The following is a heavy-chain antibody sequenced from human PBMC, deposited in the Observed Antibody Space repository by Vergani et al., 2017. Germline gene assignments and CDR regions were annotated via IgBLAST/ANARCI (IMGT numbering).Heavy chain of an antibody. CDR3: ARQLTDYYDSSGYYPDAFDI. V-gene: IGHV4-39*01. CDR1: GGSISSSSYY. CDR2: IYYSGST. J-gene: IGHJ3*02. Sequence: QLQLQESGPGLVKPSETLSLTCTVSGGSISSSSYYWGWIRQPPGKGLEWIGSIYYSGSTYYNPSLKSRVTISVDTSKNQFSLKLSSVTAADTAVYYCARQLTDYYDSSGYYPDAFDIWGQGTMVTVSS. D-gene: IGHD3-22*01.